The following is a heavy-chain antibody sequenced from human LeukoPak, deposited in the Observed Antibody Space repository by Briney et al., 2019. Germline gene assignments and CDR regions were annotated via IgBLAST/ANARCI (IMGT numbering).Heavy chain of an antibody. CDR2: ISGGGEDT. CDR3: AKPRAMTTGVGRYFDL. Sequence: GGSLRLSCAASGFTFTSYAMSWIRQAPGKGLEWVSAISGGGEDTYYPDSVKGRFTIFRDNSKNTLYLQMNSLRAEDTAIYYCAKPRAMTTGVGRYFDLWGRGTLVTVSS. D-gene: IGHD1-1*01. CDR1: GFTFTSYA. V-gene: IGHV3-23*01. J-gene: IGHJ2*01.